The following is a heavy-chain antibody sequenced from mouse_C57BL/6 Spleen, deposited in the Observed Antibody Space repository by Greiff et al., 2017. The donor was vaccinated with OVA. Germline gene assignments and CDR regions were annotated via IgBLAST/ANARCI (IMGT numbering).Heavy chain of an antibody. V-gene: IGHV1-22*01. J-gene: IGHJ2*01. Sequence: VQLKESGPELVKPGASVKMSCKASGYTFTDYNMHWVKQSHGKSLEWIGYINPNNGGTSYNQKFKGKATLTVNKSSSTAYMELRSLTSEDSAVYYCAPYDYDGYFDYWGQGTTLTVSS. CDR1: GYTFTDYN. CDR2: INPNNGGT. CDR3: APYDYDGYFDY. D-gene: IGHD2-4*01.